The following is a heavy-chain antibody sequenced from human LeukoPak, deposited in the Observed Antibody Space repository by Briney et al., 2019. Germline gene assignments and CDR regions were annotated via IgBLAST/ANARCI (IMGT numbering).Heavy chain of an antibody. Sequence: PSETLSLSCTVSGVSISSSSSYWGWIRQPPGKGLEWIGSISYSGSTSYNPSLKSRVTISVDTSNNQVSLKLSSVTAADTAVYYCARPAMSFYYYMDVWGKGTTVTVSS. CDR3: ARPAMSFYYYMDV. CDR1: GVSISSSSSY. CDR2: ISYSGST. J-gene: IGHJ6*03. D-gene: IGHD2-2*01. V-gene: IGHV4-39*01.